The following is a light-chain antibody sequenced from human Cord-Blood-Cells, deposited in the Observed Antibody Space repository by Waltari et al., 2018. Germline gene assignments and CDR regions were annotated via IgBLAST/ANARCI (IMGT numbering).Light chain of an antibody. J-gene: IGKJ5*01. CDR2: DAS. Sequence: EIVLTQSPAPLSLSPGERATLSCWASQSVSSYLAWYQQKPGQAPRLLIYDASNRATGIPARFSGSGSGTDFTLTINSLEPEDFAVYYCQQRSNWPFTFGQGTRLEIK. CDR1: QSVSSY. V-gene: IGKV3-11*01. CDR3: QQRSNWPFT.